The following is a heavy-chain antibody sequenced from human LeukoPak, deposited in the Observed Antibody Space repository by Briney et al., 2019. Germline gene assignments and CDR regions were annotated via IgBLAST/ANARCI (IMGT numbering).Heavy chain of an antibody. D-gene: IGHD2-2*01. Sequence: GGSLRLSCAASGFTFSSHGMHWVRQAPGKGLEWVAFIRYDGSDKYYGDSVKGRFTIPRDNSKNTLDLQMNSLRAEDTAAYYCTKESLPYCSTSSCSIDYWGQGTLVTVSS. CDR1: GFTFSSHG. CDR3: TKESLPYCSTSSCSIDY. J-gene: IGHJ4*02. V-gene: IGHV3-30*02. CDR2: IRYDGSDK.